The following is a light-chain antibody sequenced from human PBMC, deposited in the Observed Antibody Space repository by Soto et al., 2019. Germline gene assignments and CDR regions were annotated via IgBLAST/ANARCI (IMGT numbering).Light chain of an antibody. Sequence: EIVLTQSPVTLSLSPGGGATLSWRASQSISDTLAWYQQKPGQAPRLLIYSASRRATGFPGRFSGSGSGTDFTLTISSLQSEDLAVYYCQKYNNWPWKFGQGTKVDIK. V-gene: IGKV3-15*01. CDR1: QSISDT. J-gene: IGKJ1*01. CDR2: SAS. CDR3: QKYNNWPWK.